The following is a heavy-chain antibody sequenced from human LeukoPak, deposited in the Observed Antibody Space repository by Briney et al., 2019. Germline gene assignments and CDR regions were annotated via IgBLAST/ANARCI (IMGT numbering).Heavy chain of an antibody. CDR2: IKEDGSRE. D-gene: IGHD3-10*01. CDR1: GFTFSTYW. J-gene: IGHJ4*02. Sequence: PGGSLRLSCAASGFTFSTYWMTWVRQAPGKGLEWVANIKEDGSREYYVDSVKGRFTISRDNSKNTLYLQMNSLRAEDTAVYYCAKDHLYGYYYGSGIDYWGQGTLVTVSS. V-gene: IGHV3-7*03. CDR3: AKDHLYGYYYGSGIDY.